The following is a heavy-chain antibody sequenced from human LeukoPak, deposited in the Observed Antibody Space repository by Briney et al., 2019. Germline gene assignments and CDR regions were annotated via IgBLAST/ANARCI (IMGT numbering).Heavy chain of an antibody. CDR1: GGSISSYY. Sequence: SETLSLTCTVSGGSISSYYWSWIRQPAGKGLEWIGRIYTSGSTNYNPSLKSRVTISVDTSKNQFSLKLSSVTAADTAVYYCARLPTYYYDSSGDYWGQGTLVTVSS. D-gene: IGHD3-22*01. CDR2: IYTSGST. J-gene: IGHJ4*02. CDR3: ARLPTYYYDSSGDY. V-gene: IGHV4-4*07.